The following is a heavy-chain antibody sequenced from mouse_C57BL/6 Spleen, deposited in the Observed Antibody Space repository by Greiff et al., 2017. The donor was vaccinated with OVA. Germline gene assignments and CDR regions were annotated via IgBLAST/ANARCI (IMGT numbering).Heavy chain of an antibody. CDR2: IHPNSGST. CDR1: GYTFTSYW. Sequence: QVQLQQPGAELVKPGASVKLSCKASGYTFTSYWMHWVKQRPGPGLEWIGMIHPNSGSTNYNEKFKSKATLTVDKSSSTAYMQLSSLTSEDSAVYYCARQRRPGLYYAMDYWGQGTSVTVSS. CDR3: ARQRRPGLYYAMDY. V-gene: IGHV1-64*01. D-gene: IGHD3-2*02. J-gene: IGHJ4*01.